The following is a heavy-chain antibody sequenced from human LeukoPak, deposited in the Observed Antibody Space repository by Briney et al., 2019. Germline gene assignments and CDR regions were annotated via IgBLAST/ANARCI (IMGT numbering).Heavy chain of an antibody. CDR2: INGDGSST. V-gene: IGHV3-74*01. J-gene: IGHJ4*02. CDR3: ARVRCSSNSCFPDY. CDR1: TFTFSTFW. Sequence: PGGSLRLSCEASTFTFSTFWMHWIRQAPGKGLVWVSYINGDGSSTNYADSVKGRLTISRDNAKNSLFLQMNSLRAEDTAVYYCARVRCSSNSCFPDYWGQGTLVTVSS. D-gene: IGHD2-2*01.